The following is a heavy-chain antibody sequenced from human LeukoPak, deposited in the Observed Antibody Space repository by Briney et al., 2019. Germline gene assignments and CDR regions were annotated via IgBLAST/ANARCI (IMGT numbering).Heavy chain of an antibody. J-gene: IGHJ5*02. CDR2: IYYSGST. CDR1: GSSISSYY. Sequence: SETLSLTCTVSGSSISSYYWSWIRQPPGKGLEWIGYIYYSGSTNYNPSLKSRVTISVDTSKNRFSLKLSSVTAADTAVYYCARDRGYYTGYNWFDPWGQGTLVTVSS. V-gene: IGHV4-59*01. D-gene: IGHD3-3*01. CDR3: ARDRGYYTGYNWFDP.